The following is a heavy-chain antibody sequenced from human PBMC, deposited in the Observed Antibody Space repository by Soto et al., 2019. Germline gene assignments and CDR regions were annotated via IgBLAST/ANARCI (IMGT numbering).Heavy chain of an antibody. CDR3: ARDDPPGMIVVAPRY. V-gene: IGHV4-61*01. D-gene: IGHD3-22*01. CDR1: GGSVSSGSYY. Sequence: PSETLSLTCTVSGGSVSSGSYYWSWIRQPPGKGLERIGYIYYSGSTNYNPSLKSRVTISVDKSKNQFSLKLSSVTAADTAVYYCARDDPPGMIVVAPRYWGQGTLVTVSS. J-gene: IGHJ4*02. CDR2: IYYSGST.